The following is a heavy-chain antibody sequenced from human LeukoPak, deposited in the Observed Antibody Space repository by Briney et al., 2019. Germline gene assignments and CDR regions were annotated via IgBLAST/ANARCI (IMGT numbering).Heavy chain of an antibody. CDR1: GFTFSNYW. J-gene: IGHJ2*01. CDR2: IKQDGSTK. V-gene: IGHV3-7*01. Sequence: GGSLRLSCAASGFTFSNYWMSWVRQAPGKGLEWAANIKQDGSTKYYVDSVKGRFTISRDNAKNSVYLQMNSLRAEDTAVYYCARIGYSSSSFDFWGRGTLVTVSS. D-gene: IGHD6-6*01. CDR3: ARIGYSSSSFDF.